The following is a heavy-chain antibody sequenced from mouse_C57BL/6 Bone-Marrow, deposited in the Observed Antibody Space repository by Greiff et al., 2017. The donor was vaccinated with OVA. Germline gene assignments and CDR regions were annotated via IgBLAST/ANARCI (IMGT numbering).Heavy chain of an antibody. CDR2: ISGGGGNT. CDR3: ARLPAY. CDR1: GFTFSSYT. J-gene: IGHJ3*01. V-gene: IGHV5-9*01. Sequence: EVKVEESGGGLVKPGGSLKLSCAASGFTFSSYTMSWVRQTPEKRLEWVATISGGGGNTYYPDSVKGRFTISRDNAKNTLYLQMSSLRSEDTALYYCARLPAYWGQGTLVTVSA.